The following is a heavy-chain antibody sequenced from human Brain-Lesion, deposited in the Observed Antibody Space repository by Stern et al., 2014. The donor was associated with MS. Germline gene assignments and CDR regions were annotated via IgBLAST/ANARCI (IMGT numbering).Heavy chain of an antibody. CDR2: ISGRGGHT. D-gene: IGHD6-19*01. CDR1: GFSFRTYA. CDR3: AKWPHHIAVAGTRYFQH. J-gene: IGHJ1*01. Sequence: EVQLVESGGGLVKPGGSLRLSCAASGFSFRTYAMRWVRQTPGKGLQWVAVISGRGGHTYYADSVKGRFTISREKSKNNLYLQMDSLRADDTAVYYCAKWPHHIAVAGTRYFQHWGQGTLVTVSS. V-gene: IGHV3-23*04.